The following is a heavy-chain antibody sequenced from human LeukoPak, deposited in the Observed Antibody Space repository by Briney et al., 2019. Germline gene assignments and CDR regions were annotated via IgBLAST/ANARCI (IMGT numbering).Heavy chain of an antibody. Sequence: ASVKVSCKASGYTFTSYGISWVRQAPGQGLEWMGWISAYNGNTNYAQKLQGRVTITTDTSTSTAYMELRSLRSDDTAVYYCARLPTYYYDSSGLLPDYWGQGTLVTVSS. CDR1: GYTFTSYG. CDR2: ISAYNGNT. CDR3: ARLPTYYYDSSGLLPDY. D-gene: IGHD3-22*01. J-gene: IGHJ4*02. V-gene: IGHV1-18*01.